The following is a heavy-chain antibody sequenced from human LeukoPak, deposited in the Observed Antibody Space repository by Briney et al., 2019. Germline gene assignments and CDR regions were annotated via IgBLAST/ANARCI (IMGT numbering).Heavy chain of an antibody. CDR3: ARIRIGARHNWFDP. D-gene: IGHD6-6*01. V-gene: IGHV4-4*09. J-gene: IGHJ5*02. CDR2: IYTSEST. Sequence: SETLSLTCTVSGGSISSYYWSWMRQPPGKGLEWMGYIYTSESTNYNHSLKSRVTISVDTSKNQFSLELSSVTAADTAVYYCARIRIGARHNWFDPWGQGTLVTVSS. CDR1: GGSISSYY.